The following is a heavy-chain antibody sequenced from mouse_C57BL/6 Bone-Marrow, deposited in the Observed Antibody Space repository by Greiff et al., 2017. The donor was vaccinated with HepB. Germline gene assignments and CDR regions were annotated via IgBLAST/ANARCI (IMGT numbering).Heavy chain of an antibody. CDR3: ARRGYGSSHYFDY. CDR1: GYTFTDYN. D-gene: IGHD1-1*01. CDR2: INPNNGGT. V-gene: IGHV1-18*01. J-gene: IGHJ2*01. Sequence: EVQGVESGPELVKPGASVKIPCKASGYTFTDYNMDWVKQSHGKSLEWIGDINPNNGGTIYNQKFKGKATLTVDKSSSTAYMELRSLTSEDTAVYYCARRGYGSSHYFDYWGQGTTLTVSS.